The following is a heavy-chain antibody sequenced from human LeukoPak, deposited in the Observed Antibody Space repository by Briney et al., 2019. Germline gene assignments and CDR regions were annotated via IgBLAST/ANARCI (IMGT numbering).Heavy chain of an antibody. CDR2: INPNSGGT. V-gene: IGHV1-2*02. Sequence: GASVKVSCKASGYTFTGYYMHWVRQAPGQGLEWMGWINPNSGGTNYAQKFQGRVTMTRHTSISTAYMELSRLRSDDTAVYYCARGPGIAASHAFDIWGQGTMVTVSS. CDR3: ARGPGIAASHAFDI. J-gene: IGHJ3*02. CDR1: GYTFTGYY. D-gene: IGHD6-13*01.